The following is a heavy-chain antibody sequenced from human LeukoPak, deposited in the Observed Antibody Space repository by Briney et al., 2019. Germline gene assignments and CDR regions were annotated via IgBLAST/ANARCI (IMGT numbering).Heavy chain of an antibody. Sequence: PGGSLRLSSAASGFTVSSNYMSWVRQAPGKGLEWVSVIYSGGSTYYADSVKGRFTISRDNSKNTLYLQMNSLRAEDTAVYYCARDIGYSGYDFGYWGQGTLVTVSS. J-gene: IGHJ4*02. V-gene: IGHV3-66*01. CDR1: GFTVSSNY. D-gene: IGHD5-12*01. CDR2: IYSGGST. CDR3: ARDIGYSGYDFGY.